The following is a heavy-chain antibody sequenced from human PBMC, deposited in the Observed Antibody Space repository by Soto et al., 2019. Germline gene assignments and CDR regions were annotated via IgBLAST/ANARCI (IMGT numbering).Heavy chain of an antibody. J-gene: IGHJ4*02. Sequence: EVQLLESGGGMVQPGESLRLSCAASGFTFSSYAMNWVRQAPGRGLEWVSAISSGSGSNTYYADSVKGRFSISRDNSKTTLFLQMSSLRAEDTAIYYCARAYSGSHPLDYWGQGTLVTVSS. CDR2: ISSGSGSNT. V-gene: IGHV3-23*01. CDR1: GFTFSSYA. CDR3: ARAYSGSHPLDY. D-gene: IGHD6-6*01.